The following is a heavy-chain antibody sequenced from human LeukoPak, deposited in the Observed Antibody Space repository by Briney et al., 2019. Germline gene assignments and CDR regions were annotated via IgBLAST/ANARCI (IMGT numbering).Heavy chain of an antibody. D-gene: IGHD6-19*01. V-gene: IGHV1-3*01. J-gene: IGHJ4*02. CDR2: INAGNGNT. Sequence: GASVKVSCKASGYTFTSYAKHWVRQAPGQRLEWMGWINAGNGNTKYSQKFQGRVTITRDTSASTAYMELSSLRSEDTAVYYCARILLSGWYYFDYWGRGTLVTVSS. CDR1: GYTFTSYA. CDR3: ARILLSGWYYFDY.